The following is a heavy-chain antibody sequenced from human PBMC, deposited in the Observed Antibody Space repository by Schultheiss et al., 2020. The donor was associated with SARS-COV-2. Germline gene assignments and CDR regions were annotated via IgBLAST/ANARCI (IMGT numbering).Heavy chain of an antibody. CDR1: GGTFSSYA. V-gene: IGHV1-69*05. J-gene: IGHJ2*01. Sequence: SVKVSCKASGGTFSSYAISWVRQAPGQGLEWMGGIIPIFGTANYAQKFQGRVTITRDTSASTAYMELSSLRSEDTAVYYCARDEDLGEDNWYFDLWGRGTLVTVSS. CDR2: IIPIFGTA. CDR3: ARDEDLGEDNWYFDL. D-gene: IGHD3-16*01.